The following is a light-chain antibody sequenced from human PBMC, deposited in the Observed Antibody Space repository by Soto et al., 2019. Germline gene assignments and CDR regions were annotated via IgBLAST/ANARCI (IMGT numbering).Light chain of an antibody. CDR3: QQGYSSRWT. J-gene: IGKJ1*01. CDR1: QNIRSY. Sequence: DIQMTQSPSSLSASVGERVTITCRASQNIRSYLNWYQQKPGKAPQLLIYATSSLQTGVPSRFSASGSGTDFSLVISDLQPEDSATYYCQQGYSSRWTSGRWTKVEI. V-gene: IGKV1-39*01. CDR2: ATS.